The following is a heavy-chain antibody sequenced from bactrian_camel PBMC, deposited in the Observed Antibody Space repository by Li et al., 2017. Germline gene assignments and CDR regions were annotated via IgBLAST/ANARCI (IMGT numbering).Heavy chain of an antibody. J-gene: IGHJ4*01. V-gene: IGHV3S53*01. D-gene: IGHD5*01. CDR2: IDSDGTT. CDR3: AARRFTVCRLDGGYPY. CDR1: GSGFTGGFC. Sequence: QLVESGGGSVQPGGSLRLSCAASGSGFTGGFCMAWFRQTTGKEREEVAAIDSDGTTRYAESVKGRFTISKETPKNSLILRMNSLLSEDTAIYYCAARRFTVCRLDGGYPYWGQGTQVTVS.